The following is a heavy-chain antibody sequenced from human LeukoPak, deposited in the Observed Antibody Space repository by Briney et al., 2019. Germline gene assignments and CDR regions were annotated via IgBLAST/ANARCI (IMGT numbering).Heavy chain of an antibody. CDR3: ARSGSSGSRGFAY. J-gene: IGHJ4*02. CDR2: IYPGDSDT. CDR1: GYSFTSYW. V-gene: IGHV5-51*01. D-gene: IGHD3-10*01. Sequence: GESLKISCKGSGYSFTSYWIGWVRHMPGKGLEWMGIIYPGDSDTRYSPSFQGQVTISADKSITTAYLQWSSLKASDTAMYFCARSGSSGSRGFAYWGQGALVTVSS.